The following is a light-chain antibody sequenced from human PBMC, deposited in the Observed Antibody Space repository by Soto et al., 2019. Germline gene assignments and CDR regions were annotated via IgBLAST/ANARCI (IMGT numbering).Light chain of an antibody. CDR3: QQYNSYRA. V-gene: IGKV1-5*03. CDR1: QSIDTW. CDR2: KAS. Sequence: DIPMTQSPSILSASVGDRVTITCRASQSIDTWLAWHQQKPGKAPKLLISKASNLESGVPSRFSGSGSGTEFTLTISSLQPDDFATYYCQQYNSYRAFGQGTKVEIK. J-gene: IGKJ1*01.